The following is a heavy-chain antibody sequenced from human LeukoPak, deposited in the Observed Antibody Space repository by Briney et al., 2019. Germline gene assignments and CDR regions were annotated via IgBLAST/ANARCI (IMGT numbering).Heavy chain of an antibody. J-gene: IGHJ4*02. V-gene: IGHV4-39*01. D-gene: IGHD3-9*01. Sequence: SETLSLTCTVSGGSISSSSYYWGWIRQPPGKGLEWIGGIYYSGSTYYNPSLKSRVTISVDTSKNQFSLKLSSVTAADTAVYYCARPGVGILTGVDYWGQGTLVTVSS. CDR2: IYYSGST. CDR3: ARPGVGILTGVDY. CDR1: GGSISSSSYY.